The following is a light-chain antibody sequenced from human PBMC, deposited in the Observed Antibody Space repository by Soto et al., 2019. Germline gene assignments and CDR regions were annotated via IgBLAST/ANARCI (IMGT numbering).Light chain of an antibody. Sequence: DIEMTQSPSSVSASVGDTVTITCRASRDVRDWLAWYQQRPGTAPKVLIYAASTLQSGVPSRFSGSGSGTLFTLTISSLQPEDFATYYCQQANSFPLTFGGGTKVEI. J-gene: IGKJ4*02. CDR1: RDVRDW. CDR3: QQANSFPLT. CDR2: AAS. V-gene: IGKV1-12*01.